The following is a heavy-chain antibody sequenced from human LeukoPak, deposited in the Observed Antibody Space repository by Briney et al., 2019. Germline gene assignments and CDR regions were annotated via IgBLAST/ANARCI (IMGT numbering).Heavy chain of an antibody. Sequence: KPSETLSLTCAVYGGSFSGYYWSWIRQPPGKGLEWIGEINHSGSTNYNPSLKSRVTISVDTSKNQFSLKLSSVTAADTAVYYCARGRSRGGGGYYKYYFDYWGQGTLVTVSS. CDR3: ARGRSRGGGGYYKYYFDY. J-gene: IGHJ4*02. CDR2: INHSGST. V-gene: IGHV4-34*01. D-gene: IGHD3-22*01. CDR1: GGSFSGYY.